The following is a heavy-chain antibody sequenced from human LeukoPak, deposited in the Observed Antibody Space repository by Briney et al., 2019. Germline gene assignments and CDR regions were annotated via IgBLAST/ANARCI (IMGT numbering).Heavy chain of an antibody. D-gene: IGHD3-10*01. CDR1: GFTFGTYW. J-gene: IGHJ4*02. CDR2: INQDGSEK. CDR3: ARAGSLWFGESKLDY. V-gene: IGHV3-7*01. Sequence: PGGSLRLSCAASGFTFGTYWMNWVRRAPGKGLEWVANINQDGSEKYYVDSVKGRFTISRDNAKNSLNLQMNSLRAEDTAVFYCARAGSLWFGESKLDYWGQGTLVTVAS.